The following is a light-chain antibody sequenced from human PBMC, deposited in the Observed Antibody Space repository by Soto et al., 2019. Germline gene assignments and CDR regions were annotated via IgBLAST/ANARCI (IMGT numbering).Light chain of an antibody. CDR2: EVS. CDR1: SSDVGAYDY. CDR3: YSYAAINKYV. J-gene: IGLJ1*01. V-gene: IGLV2-8*01. Sequence: QSVLTQPPSASGSPGQSVTISCTGTSSDVGAYDYVSWYQQHPGKAPKLIIYEVSYRPSGVPDRFSGSKSGNTASLTVSGLQAEDEADYYCYSYAAINKYVFGTGTKLTVL.